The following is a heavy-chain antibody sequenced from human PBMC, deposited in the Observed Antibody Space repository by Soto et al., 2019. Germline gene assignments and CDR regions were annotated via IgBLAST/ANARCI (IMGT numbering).Heavy chain of an antibody. Sequence: PSETLSLTCAVYGGSLSGYYWSWIRQPPGKGLEWIGEINHSGSTNYNPSLKSRVTISVDTSKNQFSLKLSSVTAADTAFFYCARGRGPRFLEWLLIDYWGQGTLVTVPS. CDR2: INHSGST. CDR1: GGSLSGYY. J-gene: IGHJ4*02. CDR3: ARGRGPRFLEWLLIDY. D-gene: IGHD3-3*01. V-gene: IGHV4-34*01.